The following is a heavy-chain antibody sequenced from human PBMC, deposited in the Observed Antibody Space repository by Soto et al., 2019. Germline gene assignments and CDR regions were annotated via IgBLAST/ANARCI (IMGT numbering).Heavy chain of an antibody. CDR3: ASGIHLWLRRINNGYSG. V-gene: IGHV1-69*12. J-gene: IGHJ4*02. CDR1: GGTFSTYA. Sequence: QVQLVQSGAEVKKPESSVKVSCKAPGGTFSTYAISWVRQAPGQGLEWMGGIIPMFGTANYAQRFQDRGTITADESTNTVYMELSSLRSEDTAVYFCASGIHLWLRRINNGYSGWGQGTLVTVSS. CDR2: IIPMFGTA. D-gene: IGHD5-12*01.